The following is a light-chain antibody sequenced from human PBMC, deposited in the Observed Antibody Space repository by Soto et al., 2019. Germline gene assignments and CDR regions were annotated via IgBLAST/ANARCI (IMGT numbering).Light chain of an antibody. J-gene: IGKJ1*01. CDR1: QAITNY. Sequence: DIQMTQSPSSLSASVGDRVTITCRASQAITNYLAWYQQKPGKVPKLLIYAASTLQSGVPSRFSGSGSGTDCTVTISSLQTEGLATYYCQKYNSVPWTFGQGTKVEIK. CDR3: QKYNSVPWT. CDR2: AAS. V-gene: IGKV1-27*01.